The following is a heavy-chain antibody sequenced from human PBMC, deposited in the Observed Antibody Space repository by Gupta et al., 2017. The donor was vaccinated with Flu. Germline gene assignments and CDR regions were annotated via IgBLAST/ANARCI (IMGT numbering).Heavy chain of an antibody. J-gene: IGHJ1*01. Sequence: EVQLVESGGGLVHPGGSLRLSCAASGFTLTPAWLNWVRQAPGKGVQWVATLHQNGSWTYYVDSAKCRFIISRGNAKNSLYLQLNSLRGYDTATYYCAKCYCYGQSRFCNVQSWGQGTLVTVSS. CDR2: LHQNGSWT. CDR1: GFTLTPAW. V-gene: IGHV3-7*01. D-gene: IGHD3-16*02. CDR3: AKCYCYGQSRFCNVQS.